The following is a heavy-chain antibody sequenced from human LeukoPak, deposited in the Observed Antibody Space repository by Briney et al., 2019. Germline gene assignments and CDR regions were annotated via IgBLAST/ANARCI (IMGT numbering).Heavy chain of an antibody. D-gene: IGHD2-2*03. CDR2: IIPFIDTA. J-gene: IGHJ4*02. V-gene: IGHV1-69*01. CDR1: GGTFSNYA. CDR3: ASGYCSSTSCYYNY. Sequence: ASVKVSCKASGGTFSNYAISWVRQAPGQGLEWMGGIIPFIDTANYAQKLQGRVTITADESTSTAYMELSSLRSEDTAVYYCASGYCSSTSCYYNYCGQGTLVTVSS.